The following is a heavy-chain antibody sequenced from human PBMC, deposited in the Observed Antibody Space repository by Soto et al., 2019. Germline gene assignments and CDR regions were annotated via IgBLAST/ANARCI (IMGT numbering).Heavy chain of an antibody. J-gene: IGHJ4*02. Sequence: QVQLQGSGPGLVRPSETLSLTCTVYGVSTCGFCWSWIRQPPGKGLEYIGYIYYSGSTYYNPSLKSRVTVSLDSSKNQFSLKLTSVTAADTAIYYCARGHLWLEDWGQGTLVTVSS. CDR2: IYYSGST. V-gene: IGHV4-59*01. CDR1: GVSTCGFC. CDR3: ARGHLWLED. D-gene: IGHD3-3*01.